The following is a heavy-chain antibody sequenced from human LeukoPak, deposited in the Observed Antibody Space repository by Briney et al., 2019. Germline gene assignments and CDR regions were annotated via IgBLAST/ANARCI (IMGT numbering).Heavy chain of an antibody. CDR1: GDSVSGSFW. CDR2: IHHSGSS. J-gene: IGHJ4*02. Sequence: PSETLSLTCAVSGDSVSGSFWWSWVRQPPHKGLEWIGEIHHSGSSNYNPSLESRVIISLDGSKNLLSLELSSATAADTAVYYCVRHSGWYSGYWGQGTLVTVSS. V-gene: IGHV4-4*02. CDR3: VRHSGWYSGY. D-gene: IGHD6-19*01.